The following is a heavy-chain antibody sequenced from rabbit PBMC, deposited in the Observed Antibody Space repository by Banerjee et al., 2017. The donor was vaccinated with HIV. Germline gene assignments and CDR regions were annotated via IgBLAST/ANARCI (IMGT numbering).Heavy chain of an antibody. J-gene: IGHJ4*01. CDR2: IGDGDGST. CDR3: AREGAGSNYSFNL. CDR1: GIDFSSYA. D-gene: IGHD8-1*01. Sequence: EESGGDLVKPGGTLTLTCKASGIDFSSYAMCWVRQAPGKRPKWIACIGDGDGSTYYASWVNGRFTISRSTSLNTVTLQMTSLTAADTATYFCAREGAGSNYSFNLWGPGTLVTVS. V-gene: IGHV1S47*01.